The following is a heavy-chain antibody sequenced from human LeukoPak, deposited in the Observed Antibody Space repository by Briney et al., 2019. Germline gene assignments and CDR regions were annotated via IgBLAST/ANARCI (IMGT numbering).Heavy chain of an antibody. D-gene: IGHD3-10*01. CDR2: IYTSGST. J-gene: IGHJ6*03. Sequence: PSETLSLTCTVSGGSISSYYWSWIRQPAGKGLEWIGRIYTSGSTNYNPSLKSRVTMSVDTSKNQFSLKLSSVTAADTAVYYCARDPSYYGSGSYYNRYYMDVWGKGTTVTVSS. CDR1: GGSISSYY. V-gene: IGHV4-4*07. CDR3: ARDPSYYGSGSYYNRYYMDV.